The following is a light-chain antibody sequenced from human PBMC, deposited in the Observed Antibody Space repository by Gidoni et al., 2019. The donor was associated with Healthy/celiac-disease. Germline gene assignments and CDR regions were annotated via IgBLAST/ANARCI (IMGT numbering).Light chain of an antibody. CDR1: SSNIGSNT. Sequence: AGQRVTISCSGSSSNIGSNTVNWYQQLPGTAPKLLIYSNNQRPSGVPDRFSGSKSGTSASLAISGLQSEDEADYYCAAWDDSLNVVFGGGTKLTVL. V-gene: IGLV1-44*01. CDR3: AAWDDSLNVV. CDR2: SNN. J-gene: IGLJ2*01.